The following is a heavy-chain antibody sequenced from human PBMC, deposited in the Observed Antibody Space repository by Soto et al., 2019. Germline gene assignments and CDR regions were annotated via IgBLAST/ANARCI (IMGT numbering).Heavy chain of an antibody. CDR3: ARGMEQQLVLGWFDP. CDR2: IYYSGST. D-gene: IGHD6-13*01. Sequence: QVQLQESGPGLVKPSQTLSLTCTVSGGSISSGGYYWSWIRQHPGKGLEWIGYIYYSGSTYYNPSLKSGVTISGDPSKNQFSLKLSSVTAADTAVYYCARGMEQQLVLGWFDPWGQGTLVTVSS. J-gene: IGHJ5*02. CDR1: GGSISSGGYY. V-gene: IGHV4-31*03.